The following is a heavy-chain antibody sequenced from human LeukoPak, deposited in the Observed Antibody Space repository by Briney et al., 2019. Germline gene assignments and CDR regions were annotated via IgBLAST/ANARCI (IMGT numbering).Heavy chain of an antibody. CDR2: ISYDGSNK. D-gene: IGHD4-17*01. CDR3: AKETPDYGDYDSGPLDY. J-gene: IGHJ4*02. CDR1: GFTFSTYG. V-gene: IGHV3-30*18. Sequence: GGSLRLSCAASGFTFSTYGMHWVRQAPGKGLEWVAVISYDGSNKYYADSVKGRFIISRDNSKNTLYLQMNSLRTEDTAVYYCAKETPDYGDYDSGPLDYWGQGTLVTVSS.